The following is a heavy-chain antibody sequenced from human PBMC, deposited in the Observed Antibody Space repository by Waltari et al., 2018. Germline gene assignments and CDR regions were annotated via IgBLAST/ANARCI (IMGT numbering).Heavy chain of an antibody. V-gene: IGHV4-59*01. Sequence: QVQLQESGPSLLKPSETLSLICTVSGGSISGFYWSWVRQPPGKGLDWIGYIYSTGSTNFNPSLKSRVTMSGDTSKNQFSLKLSSVTAADTAFYYCARGGGGDWEWFDPWGQGTLVTVSS. D-gene: IGHD2-21*02. J-gene: IGHJ5*02. CDR2: IYSTGST. CDR1: GGSISGFY. CDR3: ARGGGGDWEWFDP.